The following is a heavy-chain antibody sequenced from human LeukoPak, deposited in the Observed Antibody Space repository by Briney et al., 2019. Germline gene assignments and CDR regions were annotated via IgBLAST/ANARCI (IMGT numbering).Heavy chain of an antibody. V-gene: IGHV4-61*02. CDR3: ARTTEGYCSSASCFGFFYSYYMDV. CDR1: SGSISSSNYY. Sequence: PSQTLSLTCTVSSGSISSSNYYWSWIRQPAGKGLEWIGRISTIGSTNYNPSLKSRVTISVDTSKNQFSLKLSSVIAADTAVYYCARTTEGYCSSASCFGFFYSYYMDVWGKGTTVTISS. CDR2: ISTIGST. D-gene: IGHD2-2*01. J-gene: IGHJ6*03.